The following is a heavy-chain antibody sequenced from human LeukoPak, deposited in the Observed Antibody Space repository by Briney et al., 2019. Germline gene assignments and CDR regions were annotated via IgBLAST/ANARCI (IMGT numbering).Heavy chain of an antibody. CDR3: AKESRKEGRSHYWYFDL. J-gene: IGHJ2*01. CDR1: GFTFSSYG. CDR2: IWYDGSNK. V-gene: IGHV3-33*06. D-gene: IGHD3-10*01. Sequence: GRSLRLSCAASGFTFSSYGMHWVRQAPGKGLEWVAVIWYDGSNKYYADSVKGRFTISRENSKNTLYPEMNSLRAEDTGVYYCAKESRKEGRSHYWYFDLWGRGTLVTVSS.